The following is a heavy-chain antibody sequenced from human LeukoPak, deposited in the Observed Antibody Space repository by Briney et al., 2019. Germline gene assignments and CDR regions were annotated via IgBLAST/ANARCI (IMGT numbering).Heavy chain of an antibody. V-gene: IGHV4-39*01. CDR3: ASNPLGGSYSILVGGYFDY. D-gene: IGHD1-26*01. CDR1: GGSISSSSYY. J-gene: IGHJ4*02. CDR2: IYYSGST. Sequence: KPSETLSLTCTVSGGSISSSSYYWGWIRQPPGKGLEWIGSIYYSGSTYYNPSLKSRVTISVDTSKNQFSLKLSSVTAADTAVYYCASNPLGGSYSILVGGYFDYWGQGTLVTVSS.